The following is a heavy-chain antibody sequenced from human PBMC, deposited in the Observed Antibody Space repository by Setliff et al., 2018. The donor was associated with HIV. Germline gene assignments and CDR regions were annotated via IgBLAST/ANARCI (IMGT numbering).Heavy chain of an antibody. V-gene: IGHV3-53*01. D-gene: IGHD2-2*02. CDR2: MNSNGTT. CDR3: AKGVKYLGP. J-gene: IGHJ5*02. Sequence: SLRLSCAASGFAVSNNYLTWVRQAPGKGLEWVAVMNSNGTTYYGDSVQGRFTISRDNSINIVYLHMNSLIAEDTAVYYCAKGVKYLGPWGQGTLVTVSS. CDR1: GFAVSNNY.